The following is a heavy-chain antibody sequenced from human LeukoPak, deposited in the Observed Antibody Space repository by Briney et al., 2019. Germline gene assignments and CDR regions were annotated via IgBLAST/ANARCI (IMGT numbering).Heavy chain of an antibody. J-gene: IGHJ4*02. CDR3: ARGRRLAVAGTNFDY. D-gene: IGHD6-19*01. V-gene: IGHV4-34*01. Sequence: PSETLSLTCTVSGGSISSYYWSWIRQPPGKGLEWIGEINHSGSTNYNPSLKSRVTISVDTSKNQFSLKLSSVTAADTAVYYCARGRRLAVAGTNFDYWGQGTLVTVSS. CDR2: INHSGST. CDR1: GGSISSYY.